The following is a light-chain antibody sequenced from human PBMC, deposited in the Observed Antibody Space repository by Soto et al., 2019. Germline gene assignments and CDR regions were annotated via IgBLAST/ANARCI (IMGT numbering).Light chain of an antibody. CDR2: GAS. CDR3: QQYGSSGT. Sequence: IVVTQSPGHLSLSPGERATLSCRASQSVSNNYLAWYQQKPGQAPRLLIYGASNRATGIPDRFSGSGSGTDFTLTISGLEPEDFAVYYCQQYGSSGTFGQGTKVDIK. V-gene: IGKV3-20*01. CDR1: QSVSNNY. J-gene: IGKJ1*01.